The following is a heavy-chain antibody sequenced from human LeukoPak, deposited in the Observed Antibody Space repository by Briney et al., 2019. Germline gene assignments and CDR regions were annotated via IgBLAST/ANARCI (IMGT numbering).Heavy chain of an antibody. CDR1: GFTFSSYS. J-gene: IGHJ4*02. Sequence: GGSLRLSCAASGFTFSSYSMNWVRQAPGKGLEWVSSISSSSSYIYYADSVKGRFTISRDNAKNSLYLQMNSLRAEDTAVYYCARDRGWELLHPLVFDYWGQGTLVTVSS. V-gene: IGHV3-21*01. D-gene: IGHD1-26*01. CDR3: ARDRGWELLHPLVFDY. CDR2: ISSSSSYI.